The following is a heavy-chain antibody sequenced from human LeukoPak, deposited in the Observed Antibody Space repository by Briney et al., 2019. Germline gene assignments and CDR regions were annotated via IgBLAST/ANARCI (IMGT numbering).Heavy chain of an antibody. CDR3: ARRIDWSHDY. D-gene: IGHD3-9*01. Sequence: RASVKVSCKASGGTFSSYAMSWVRQAPGKGLEWVSAITVSGGGTYYADSVKGRFTISRDNSKNTLFLQMNSLRAEDTAVYYCARRIDWSHDYWGQGTLVTVSS. V-gene: IGHV3-23*01. J-gene: IGHJ4*02. CDR1: GGTFSSYA. CDR2: ITVSGGGT.